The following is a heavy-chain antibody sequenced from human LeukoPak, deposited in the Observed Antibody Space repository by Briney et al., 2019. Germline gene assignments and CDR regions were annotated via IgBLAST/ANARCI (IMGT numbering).Heavy chain of an antibody. D-gene: IGHD3-10*01. CDR3: AKGLYDSGDYNPLDY. J-gene: IGHJ4*02. CDR2: ISGRGGGT. Sequence: PGGSLRLSCAASGFTFSSYAMSWVRPAPGKGLEWVSGISGRGGGTYYADSVKGRFTISRDNSKNTLYLQMNSLRVEDTAVYYCAKGLYDSGDYNPLDYWGQGTLVTVSS. V-gene: IGHV3-23*01. CDR1: GFTFSSYA.